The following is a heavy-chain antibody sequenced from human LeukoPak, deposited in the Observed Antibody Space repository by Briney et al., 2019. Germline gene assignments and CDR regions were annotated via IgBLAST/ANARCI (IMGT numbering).Heavy chain of an antibody. V-gene: IGHV1-2*02. Sequence: ASVKVSCKASGYTFTGYYMHWVRQAPGQGLEWMGWINPNSGGTNYAQKLQGRVTMTTDTSTSTAYMELRSLRSDDTAVYYCARELGITGYSYGYDAFDIWGQGTMVTVSS. D-gene: IGHD5-18*01. CDR1: GYTFTGYY. CDR3: ARELGITGYSYGYDAFDI. CDR2: INPNSGGT. J-gene: IGHJ3*02.